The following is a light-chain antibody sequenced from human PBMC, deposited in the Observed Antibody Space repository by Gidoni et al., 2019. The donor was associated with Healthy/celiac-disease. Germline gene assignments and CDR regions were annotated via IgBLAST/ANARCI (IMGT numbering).Light chain of an antibody. CDR2: KAS. CDR3: QQYNSYSRT. CDR1: QSISSW. J-gene: IGKJ2*01. Sequence: DIQMTQSPSTLSASVGDRVPITYRASQSISSWLAWYQQKPGKAPKLLIYKASSLESGVPSRFSGSGSGTEFTLTIISLQPDDFATYYCQQYNSYSRTFGQXTKLEIK. V-gene: IGKV1-5*03.